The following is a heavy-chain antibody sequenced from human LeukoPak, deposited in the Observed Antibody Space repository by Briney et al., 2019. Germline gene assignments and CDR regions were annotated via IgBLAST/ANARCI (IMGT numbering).Heavy chain of an antibody. CDR3: ARDRLASRKHDDAFDI. CDR2: IYYSGST. V-gene: IGHV4-39*07. J-gene: IGHJ3*02. D-gene: IGHD6-25*01. CDR1: GGSISSSSYY. Sequence: SETLSLTCTVSGGSISSSSYYWGWIRQPPGKGLEWIGSIYYSGSTYYNPSLKSRVTISVDTSKNQFSLKLSSVTAADTAVYYCARDRLASRKHDDAFDIWGQGTMVTVSS.